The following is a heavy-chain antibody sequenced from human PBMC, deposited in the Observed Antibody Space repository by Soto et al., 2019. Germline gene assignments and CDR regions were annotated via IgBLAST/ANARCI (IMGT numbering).Heavy chain of an antibody. V-gene: IGHV3-23*01. J-gene: IGHJ6*02. CDR3: AKVEGRRRLQLGYYYYGMDV. D-gene: IGHD5-12*01. CDR2: ISGSGGST. Sequence: GGSLRLSCAASGFTFSSYAMSWVRQAPGKGLEWVSAISGSGGSTYYADSVKGRFTISRNNSKNTLNLQMNSQIAEDTAVYDGAKVEGRRRLQLGYYYYGMDVWSQGTTVTVSS. CDR1: GFTFSSYA.